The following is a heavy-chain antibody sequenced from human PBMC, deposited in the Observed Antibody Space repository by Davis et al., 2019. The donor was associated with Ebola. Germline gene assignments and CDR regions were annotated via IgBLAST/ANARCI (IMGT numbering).Heavy chain of an antibody. V-gene: IGHV1-8*01. CDR3: ARGCRSDRCFMGAFDI. Sequence: ASVKVSCKTSGNTFSNYDINWVRQATGQGLEWMGWMNPKSGNTGIEQKFQGRVTITRNTSISTVYMELSSLRSDNTAVYYCARGCRSDRCFMGAFDIWGQGTMVTVSS. CDR1: GNTFSNYD. D-gene: IGHD2-2*01. CDR2: MNPKSGNT. J-gene: IGHJ3*02.